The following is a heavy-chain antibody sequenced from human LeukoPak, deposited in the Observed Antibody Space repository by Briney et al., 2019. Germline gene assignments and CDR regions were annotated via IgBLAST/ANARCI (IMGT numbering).Heavy chain of an antibody. D-gene: IGHD1-1*01. CDR1: GYTFTSYA. CDR2: INAGNGNT. V-gene: IGHV1-3*01. J-gene: IGHJ5*02. Sequence: ASVKVSCKASGYTFTSYAMHWVRQAPGQRLEWMGWINAGNGNTKYSQKFQGRVTITRDTSASTAYMELSSLRSEDTAVYYCARVLRRLEPQGNWFDPWGQGTLVTVSS. CDR3: ARVLRRLEPQGNWFDP.